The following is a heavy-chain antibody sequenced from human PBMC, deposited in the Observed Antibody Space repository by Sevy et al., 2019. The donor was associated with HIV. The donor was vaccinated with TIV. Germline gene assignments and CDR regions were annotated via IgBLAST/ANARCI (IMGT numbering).Heavy chain of an antibody. CDR2: IKKDGSEK. D-gene: IGHD1-26*01. J-gene: IGHJ6*02. CDR3: ARDCNSASCLWGLDV. V-gene: IGHV3-7*03. Sequence: GGSLRLSCAGSGFTFSNFWMTWVRQGPGKGREWVANIKKDGSEKYYMDSVKGRFIISRDNAKNSLYLQMNSLRAEDTAVYYCARDCNSASCLWGLDVWGQGTTVTVSS. CDR1: GFTFSNFW.